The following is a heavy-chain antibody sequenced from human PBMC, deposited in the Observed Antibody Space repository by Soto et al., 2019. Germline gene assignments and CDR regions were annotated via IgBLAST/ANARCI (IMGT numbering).Heavy chain of an antibody. J-gene: IGHJ5*02. CDR2: TYYRSKWYN. CDR3: ARDITIFGVVIMGWFDP. Sequence: QSQTLSLTCAISGDSVSSNSAAWNWIRQSPSRGLEWLGRTYYRSKWYNDYAVSVKSRITINPDTSKNQFSLQLNSVTPEDTAVYYCARDITIFGVVIMGWFDPWGQGTLVTVSS. D-gene: IGHD3-3*01. CDR1: GDSVSSNSAA. V-gene: IGHV6-1*01.